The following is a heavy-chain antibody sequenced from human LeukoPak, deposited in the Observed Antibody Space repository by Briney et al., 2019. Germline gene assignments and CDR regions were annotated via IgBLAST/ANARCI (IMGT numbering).Heavy chain of an antibody. CDR3: ARDHDLPLGGMDV. J-gene: IGHJ6*02. CDR1: GGSISSGDYY. CDR2: IYYSGST. V-gene: IGHV4-30-4*01. D-gene: IGHD1-1*01. Sequence: PSGTLSLTCTVSGGSISSGDYYWSWIRQPPGKGLEWIGYIYYSGSTYYNPSLKSRVTISVDTSKNQFSLKLSSVTAADTAVYYCARDHDLPLGGMDVWGQGTTVTVSS.